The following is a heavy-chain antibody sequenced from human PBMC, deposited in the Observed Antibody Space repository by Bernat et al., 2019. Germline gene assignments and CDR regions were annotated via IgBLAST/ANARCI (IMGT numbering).Heavy chain of an antibody. Sequence: QVQLVQSGAEVKKPGSSVKVSCKASGGTFSSYAISWVRQAPGQGLEWMGGIIPIFGIANYAQKFQGSVTITADKSTSTAYMELSSLRSEDTAVYYCARSIVQYYGSGSYYTWFDPWGQGTLVTVSS. D-gene: IGHD3-10*01. V-gene: IGHV1-69*17. CDR1: GGTFSSYA. J-gene: IGHJ5*02. CDR2: IIPIFGIA. CDR3: ARSIVQYYGSGSYYTWFDP.